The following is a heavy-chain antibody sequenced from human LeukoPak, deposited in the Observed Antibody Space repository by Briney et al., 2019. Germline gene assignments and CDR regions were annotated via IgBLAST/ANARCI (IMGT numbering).Heavy chain of an antibody. CDR2: IYYSGST. Sequence: SETLSLTCTVSGGSISTYYWSWIRQPPGKGLEWIVYIYYSGSTNYNPSLKSRVTISIDTSKNQFSLNLRSVTAADTAVYYCARSERYSRGWYFYFDYWGQGTLVTVSS. D-gene: IGHD6-19*01. V-gene: IGHV4-59*01. J-gene: IGHJ4*02. CDR1: GGSISTYY. CDR3: ARSERYSRGWYFYFDY.